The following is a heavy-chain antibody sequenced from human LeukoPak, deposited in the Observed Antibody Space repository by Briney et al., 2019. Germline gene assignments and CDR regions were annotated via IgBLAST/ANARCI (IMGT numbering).Heavy chain of an antibody. V-gene: IGHV3-33*08. CDR1: QFTFSHYG. Sequence: GGSLTLSCVASQFTFSHYGMHWVRQAPGRGLEWVAVIWSDGTNQSYADSVKGRFTISRDDSQKTVYLQMNGLRVEDTAVYFCARDAQRGFDYSNSLRYWGQGTLVTVSS. J-gene: IGHJ4*02. D-gene: IGHD4-11*01. CDR2: IWSDGTNQ. CDR3: ARDAQRGFDYSNSLRY.